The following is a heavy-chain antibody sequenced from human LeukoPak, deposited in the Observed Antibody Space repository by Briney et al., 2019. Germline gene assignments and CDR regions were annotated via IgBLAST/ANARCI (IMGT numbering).Heavy chain of an antibody. J-gene: IGHJ2*01. CDR1: GGSISSYY. Sequence: SETLSLTCTVSGGSISSYYWSWIRQPAGKGLEWIGRIDTSGNTNYKPSLKSRVTMSVDTSKQFSLKLSSVTAADTAVYYCARVSSSWYQDWYFDLWGRGTLVTVSS. D-gene: IGHD6-13*01. V-gene: IGHV4-4*07. CDR3: ARVSSSWYQDWYFDL. CDR2: IDTSGNT.